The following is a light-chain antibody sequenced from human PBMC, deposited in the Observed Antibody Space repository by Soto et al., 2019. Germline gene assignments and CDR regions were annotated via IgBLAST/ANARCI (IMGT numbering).Light chain of an antibody. Sequence: QSALTQPASVSGSPGQSITISCTGTSSDVGGYKYVSWSQQHPGKAPKLMIYEVRNRPSGVSNRFSGSKSGNTASLTISELQAEDEADYYFSSYTSSSTLVFGTGTKLTVL. CDR2: EVR. CDR1: SSDVGGYKY. V-gene: IGLV2-14*01. J-gene: IGLJ1*01. CDR3: SSYTSSSTLV.